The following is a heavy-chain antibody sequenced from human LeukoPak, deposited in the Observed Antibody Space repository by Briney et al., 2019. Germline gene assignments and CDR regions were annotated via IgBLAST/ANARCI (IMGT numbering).Heavy chain of an antibody. CDR2: ISGNGGTT. Sequence: GGSLKLSCSASGFTFSSYAMHCVRQAPGKGLEYVSGISGNGGTTYYADSVKGRFTISRDNSKNTLYLQMNSLKAEDTAVYYCTVPQSGGNWFDPWGPGTQVTVSS. CDR3: TVPQSGGNWFDP. D-gene: IGHD3-16*01. V-gene: IGHV3-64*04. CDR1: GFTFSSYA. J-gene: IGHJ5*02.